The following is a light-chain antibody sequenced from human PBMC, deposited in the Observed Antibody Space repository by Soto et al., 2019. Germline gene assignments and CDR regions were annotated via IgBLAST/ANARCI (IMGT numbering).Light chain of an antibody. CDR2: GAS. Sequence: PATLSVSPGERATLSCRASQNVNSNLAWYQQKPGQAPRLLIYGASTRDTGVPARFSGSGSGTEFTLTISSLQPEDFAIYYCQHLNNWPSYTFGQGTKVDIK. J-gene: IGKJ2*01. CDR3: QHLNNWPSYT. CDR1: QNVNSN. V-gene: IGKV3-15*01.